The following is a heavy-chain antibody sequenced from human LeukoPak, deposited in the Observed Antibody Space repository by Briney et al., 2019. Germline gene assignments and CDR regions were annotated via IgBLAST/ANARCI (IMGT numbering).Heavy chain of an antibody. CDR2: IIPILSVA. CDR3: ASRNQYYYDSSGIGGFDY. J-gene: IGHJ4*02. CDR1: GYSSTGYY. D-gene: IGHD3-22*01. V-gene: IGHV1-69*02. Sequence: SVKVSCKASGYSSTGYYMHWVRQAPGQGLEWMGRIIPILSVANYAQKFQGRVTITADKSTSAAYMELSSLRSEDTAVYYCASRNQYYYDSSGIGGFDYWGQGTLVTVSS.